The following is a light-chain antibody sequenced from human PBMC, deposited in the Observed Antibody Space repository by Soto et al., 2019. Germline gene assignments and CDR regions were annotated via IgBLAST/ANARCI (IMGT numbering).Light chain of an antibody. CDR2: SSS. V-gene: IGKV1-39*01. CDR1: QSIVSY. CDR3: QQSYSAPYT. Sequence: DIQMTQSPSSLSASVGDRVSITCRASQSIVSYLNWYQQIPGKAPKLLIYSSSTLQSGVPSMFSGSGSWTDFTLTISSLQPADFATYYCQQSYSAPYTFGQGTNLEIK. J-gene: IGKJ2*01.